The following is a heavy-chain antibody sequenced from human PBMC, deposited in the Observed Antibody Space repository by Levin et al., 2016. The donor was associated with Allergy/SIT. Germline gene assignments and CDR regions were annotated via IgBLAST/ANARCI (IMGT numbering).Heavy chain of an antibody. V-gene: IGHV1-69*02. CDR2: FIPDLYIT. J-gene: IGHJ4*02. CDR1: GGPFSSYT. CDR3: AALLQDYGDYAHDY. Sequence: SVKVSCKASGGPFSSYTFSWVRQAPGQGLEWVGRFIPDLYITHYAQKFQGRVTITADKSTSTAYMELSSLKSEDTAVYYCAALLQDYGDYAHDYWGQGTLVTVSS. D-gene: IGHD4-17*01.